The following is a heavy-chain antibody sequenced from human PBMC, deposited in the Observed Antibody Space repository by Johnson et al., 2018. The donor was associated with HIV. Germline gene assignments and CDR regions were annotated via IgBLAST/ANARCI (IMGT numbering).Heavy chain of an antibody. J-gene: IGHJ3*02. CDR3: AREWLYGFDI. CDR2: ISYDGSNK. D-gene: IGHD5-24*01. V-gene: IGHV3-30*14. Sequence: QVQLVESGGGVVQPGRSLKLSCAASGFTFSSYAMHWVRQAPGKGLDWVAVISYDGSNKYYADSVKGRFTISRDNSKNTLYLQMNRLRAEDTAVYYCAREWLYGFDIWGQGTMVTVSS. CDR1: GFTFSSYA.